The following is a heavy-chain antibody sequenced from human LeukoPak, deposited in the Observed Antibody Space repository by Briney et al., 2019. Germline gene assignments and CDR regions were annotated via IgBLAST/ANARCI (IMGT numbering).Heavy chain of an antibody. CDR3: AGGRQLVVGSCDY. Sequence: PSETLSLTCIVSGGSISSGSFYWGWIRQPPGKGLEWIGSIYYSGTTFYNPSLKSRVTISVDTSKNQFSLKLSSVTAADTAVYYCAGGRQLVVGSCDYWGQGTLVTVSS. J-gene: IGHJ4*02. V-gene: IGHV4-39*01. CDR2: IYYSGTT. CDR1: GGSISSGSFY. D-gene: IGHD6-13*01.